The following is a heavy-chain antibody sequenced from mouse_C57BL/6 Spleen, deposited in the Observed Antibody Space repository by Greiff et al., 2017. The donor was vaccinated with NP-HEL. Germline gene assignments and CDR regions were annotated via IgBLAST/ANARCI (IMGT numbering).Heavy chain of an antibody. V-gene: IGHV1-5*01. Sequence: VQLQQSGTVLARPGASVKMSCKTSGYTFTSYSMHWVNQRPGQGLEWIGAINPGNSYTSYNQKFKGQAKLAAVPSASTAYMELSSLTNEDYAVYYCKRGYGSSLFDYWGQGTTLTVSS. CDR1: GYTFTSYS. CDR2: INPGNSYT. CDR3: KRGYGSSLFDY. J-gene: IGHJ2*01. D-gene: IGHD1-1*01.